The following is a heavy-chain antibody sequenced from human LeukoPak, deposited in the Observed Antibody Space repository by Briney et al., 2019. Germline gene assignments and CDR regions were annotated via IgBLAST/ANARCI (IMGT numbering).Heavy chain of an antibody. J-gene: IGHJ4*02. Sequence: PGGSLRLSCVDSGFTFAHHWLSWVRQAPGKGLEWVAVISYDGSNKYYADSVKGRFTISRDNSKNTLYLQMNSLRAEDTAVYYCARGQYQLLYLGYWGQGTLVTVSS. CDR2: ISYDGSNK. CDR1: GFTFAHHW. V-gene: IGHV3-30-3*01. CDR3: ARGQYQLLYLGY. D-gene: IGHD2-2*01.